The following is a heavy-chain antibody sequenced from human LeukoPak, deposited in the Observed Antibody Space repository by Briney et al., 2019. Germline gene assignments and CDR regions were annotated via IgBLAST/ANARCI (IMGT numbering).Heavy chain of an antibody. CDR3: ATQWSVGGPTWNYMDV. D-gene: IGHD2-15*01. J-gene: IGHJ6*03. CDR1: GFTFSNYA. Sequence: GGSLRLSCAASGFTFSNYAMTWVRQAPGKGLEWVSAISGGGDTTHYADSVKGRFTISRDNSKNMLYLQMDSLRAEDTAVYYCATQWSVGGPTWNYMDVRGKGTTVTVSS. CDR2: ISGGGDTT. V-gene: IGHV3-23*01.